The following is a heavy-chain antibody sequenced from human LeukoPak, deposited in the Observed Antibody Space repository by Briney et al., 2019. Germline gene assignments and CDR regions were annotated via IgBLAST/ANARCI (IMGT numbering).Heavy chain of an antibody. D-gene: IGHD5-24*01. CDR2: IYYSGST. V-gene: IGHV4-39*07. J-gene: IGHJ4*02. CDR3: ARGRDGYYY. Sequence: SETLSLTCTVSGGSISSSSYYWGWIRQPPGKGLEWIGSIYYSGSTYYNPSLKSRVTISVDTSKNQFSLKLSSVTAADTAVYYCARGRDGYYYWGQGTLVTVSS. CDR1: GGSISSSSYY.